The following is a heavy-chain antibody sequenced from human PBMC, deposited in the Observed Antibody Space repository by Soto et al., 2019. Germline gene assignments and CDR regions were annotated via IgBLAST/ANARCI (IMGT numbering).Heavy chain of an antibody. J-gene: IGHJ4*01. CDR2: IKSKNDGGTT. V-gene: IGHV3-15*07. D-gene: IGHD2-15*01. CDR3: AADLSGHGGGYEFDY. CDR1: GFTFSNAW. Sequence: GGSLRLSCAASGFTFSNAWMNWVRQAPGKKVEWVGRIKSKNDGGTTDYAAPVKRKFTISRDDSKNTVYLQMSSLRTEDTSLYCCAADLSGHGGGYEFDYWGQGTPVTVSS.